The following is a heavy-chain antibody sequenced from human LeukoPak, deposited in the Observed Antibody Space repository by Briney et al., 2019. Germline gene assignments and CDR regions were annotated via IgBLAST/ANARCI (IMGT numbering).Heavy chain of an antibody. V-gene: IGHV1-69*06. J-gene: IGHJ4*02. CDR3: ARDLDCSSTSCPIGD. CDR1: GGTFSSYA. D-gene: IGHD2-2*01. CDR2: IIPIFGTA. Sequence: ASVKVSCKASGGTFSSYAISWVRQAPGQGLEWMGGIIPIFGTANYAQKFQGRVTITADKSTSTAYMELSSLRSEDTAVYYCARDLDCSSTSCPIGDWGQGTLVTVSS.